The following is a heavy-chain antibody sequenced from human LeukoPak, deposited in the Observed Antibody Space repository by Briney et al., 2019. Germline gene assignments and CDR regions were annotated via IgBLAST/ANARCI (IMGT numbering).Heavy chain of an antibody. CDR2: IRSSSRGTI. CDR3: ARDHNWAFDY. CDR1: GFIFSDYS. V-gene: IGHV3-48*01. D-gene: IGHD1-1*01. J-gene: IGHJ4*02. Sequence: GGSLRLSCAASGFIFSDYSITWVRQAPGKGLEWVAYIRSSSRGTIYYADSVKGRFTIFRDNAKNSLYLQMNSLRAEDTAVYYCARDHNWAFDYWGQGTLVTVSS.